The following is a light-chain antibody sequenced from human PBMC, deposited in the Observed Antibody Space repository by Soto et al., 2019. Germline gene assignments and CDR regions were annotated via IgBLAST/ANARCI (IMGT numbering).Light chain of an antibody. Sequence: EIVLIQSPATLSLSPGDRATLSCRANQSVTSPVAWYQQKPGQAPRLLIFHTYNRATGIPPRFSGSGSGTDFTLTISSLEPEDFAVYYCQERSGWLTFGEGTKIDVK. CDR1: QSVTSP. CDR3: QERSGWLT. CDR2: HTY. V-gene: IGKV3-11*01. J-gene: IGKJ4*01.